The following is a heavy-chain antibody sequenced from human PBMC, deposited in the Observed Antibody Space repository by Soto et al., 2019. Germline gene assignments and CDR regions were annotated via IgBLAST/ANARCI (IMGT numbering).Heavy chain of an antibody. CDR2: IKGDGSET. V-gene: IGHV3-7*03. J-gene: IGHJ4*02. Sequence: GSLRLSCAASKFSISAYWMSWVRQAPGKGPEWVANIKGDGSETRYVDSVKGRFAISRDNAKNSLYLQMSSLRAEDTAVYYCVSDGDVCSGSDCFRPFNYWGQGTLVTVPS. D-gene: IGHD5-12*01. CDR1: KFSISAYW. CDR3: VSDGDVCSGSDCFRPFNY.